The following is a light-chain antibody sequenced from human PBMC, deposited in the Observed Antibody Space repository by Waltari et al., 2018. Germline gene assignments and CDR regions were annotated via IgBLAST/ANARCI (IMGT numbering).Light chain of an antibody. V-gene: IGKV1-39*01. CDR2: TTA. CDR1: QTIRNY. J-gene: IGKJ1*01. CDR3: QQSYSSPRT. Sequence: DIQMTQSPSSLSASVGDRVTITCRASQTIRNYLNWYQQKPGKAPKILITTTATGQSGVPYRFSGSGSGTDFTLTISSLQTEDFATYYCQQSYSSPRTFGQGTKVEIK.